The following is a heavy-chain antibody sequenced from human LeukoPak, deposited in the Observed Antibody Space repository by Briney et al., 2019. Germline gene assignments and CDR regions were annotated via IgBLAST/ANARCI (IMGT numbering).Heavy chain of an antibody. CDR1: GFTFSSYE. CDR2: ISSSGSTI. CDR3: ARDWSEAARPMWEFDY. V-gene: IGHV3-48*03. D-gene: IGHD6-6*01. J-gene: IGHJ4*02. Sequence: GGSLRLSCAASGFTFSSYEMNWVRQAPGKGLEWVSYISSSGSTIYYADSVKGQFTISRNNAKNSLYLQMNSLRAEDTAVYYCARDWSEAARPMWEFDYWGQGTLVTVSS.